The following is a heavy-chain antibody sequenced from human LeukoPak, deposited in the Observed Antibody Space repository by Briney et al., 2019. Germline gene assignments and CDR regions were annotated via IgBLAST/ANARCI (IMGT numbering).Heavy chain of an antibody. CDR2: IRYDGSKE. J-gene: IGHJ4*02. CDR3: AKASSAYFQ. V-gene: IGHV3-30*02. D-gene: IGHD3-22*01. Sequence: GESLRLSCAASGFPFTSYGMHWVRQAPGKGLEWVAFIRYDGSKEYYADSVKGRFTISRDNPKNTLYMQMNSLRAEDTAVYYCAKASSAYFQWGQGTLVTVSS. CDR1: GFPFTSYG.